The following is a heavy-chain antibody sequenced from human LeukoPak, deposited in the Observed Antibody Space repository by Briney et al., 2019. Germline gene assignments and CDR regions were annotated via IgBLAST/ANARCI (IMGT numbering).Heavy chain of an antibody. D-gene: IGHD3-16*02. V-gene: IGHV4-34*01. CDR3: ARRGQAGYLY. CDR1: GGSISSYY. CDR2: INHSGST. J-gene: IGHJ4*02. Sequence: SETLSLTCTVSGGSISSYYWSWIRQPPGKGLEWIGEINHSGSTNYNPSLKSRVTISVDTSNNQFSLKLSSVTAADTAVYYCARRGQAGYLYWGQGTLVTVSS.